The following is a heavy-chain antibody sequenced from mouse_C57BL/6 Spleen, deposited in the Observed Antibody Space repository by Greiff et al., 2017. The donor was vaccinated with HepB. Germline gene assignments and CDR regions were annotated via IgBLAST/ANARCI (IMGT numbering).Heavy chain of an antibody. CDR1: GYTFTDYE. V-gene: IGHV1-15*01. D-gene: IGHD1-1*01. CDR3: TRNGFLVSSKAMDY. Sequence: VQLQQSGAELVRPGASVTLSCKASGYTFTDYEMHWVKQTPVHGLEWIGAIDPETGGTAYNQKFKGKAILTADKSSSTAYMELRSLTSEDSAVYYCTRNGFLVSSKAMDYWGQGTSVTVSS. J-gene: IGHJ4*01. CDR2: IDPETGGT.